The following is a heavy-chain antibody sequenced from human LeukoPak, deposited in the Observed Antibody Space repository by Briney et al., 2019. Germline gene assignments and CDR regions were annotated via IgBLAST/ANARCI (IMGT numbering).Heavy chain of an antibody. J-gene: IGHJ4*02. CDR1: GGSISSYY. CDR2: IYSSGST. D-gene: IGHD4-11*01. V-gene: IGHV4-59*01. CDR3: VRSLGLQAPIDY. Sequence: SETLSLTCTVSGGSISSYYWNWIRQPPGKGLEWIGYIYSSGSTNYNPSLKSRVTMSVDTSKNQFSLRLTSVTAADTAAYYCVRSLGLQAPIDYWGREPWSPSPQ.